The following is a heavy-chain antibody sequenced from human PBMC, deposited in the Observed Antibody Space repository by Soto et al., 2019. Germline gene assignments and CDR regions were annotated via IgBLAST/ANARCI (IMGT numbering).Heavy chain of an antibody. CDR1: GGSISKFY. CDR2: VYATGTT. V-gene: IGHV4-4*07. Sequence: PSETLSLTCNVSGGSISKFYWAWIRKTAGNGLEWRGRVYATGTTDHNPSLRSRIAMSVDISKKTFSLRLRSVTGADSGVYYCVRDGSKSLRDWFDPWGQGILVTVSS. J-gene: IGHJ5*02. CDR3: VRDGSKSLRDWFDP.